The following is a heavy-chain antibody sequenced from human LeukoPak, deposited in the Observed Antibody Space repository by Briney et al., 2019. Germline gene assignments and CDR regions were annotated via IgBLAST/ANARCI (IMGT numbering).Heavy chain of an antibody. CDR1: GGSISSYY. Sequence: SETLSLTCTVSGGSISSYYWSWIRQPPGKGLEWIGYIFYSGSTNYNPSLKSRVTISVDTSKNQFSLKLSSVTAADTAVYYCARRVGYQMDYWGQGTLVTVSS. J-gene: IGHJ4*02. V-gene: IGHV4-59*08. D-gene: IGHD2-2*01. CDR3: ARRVGYQMDY. CDR2: IFYSGST.